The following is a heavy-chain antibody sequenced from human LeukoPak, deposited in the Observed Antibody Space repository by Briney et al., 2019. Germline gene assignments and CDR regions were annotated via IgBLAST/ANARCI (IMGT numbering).Heavy chain of an antibody. V-gene: IGHV4-30-2*01. J-gene: IGHJ4*02. CDR3: AGTPPRESSSGWYGGFDY. CDR2: IYHSGST. D-gene: IGHD6-19*01. CDR1: GGSISSGGYS. Sequence: SETLSLTRAVSGGSISSGGYSWSWIRQPPGKGLEWIGYIYHSGSTYYNPSLKSRVTISLDRSKNQFSLNLSSVTAADTAGYYCAGTPPRESSSGWYGGFDYWGQGTLVTVSS.